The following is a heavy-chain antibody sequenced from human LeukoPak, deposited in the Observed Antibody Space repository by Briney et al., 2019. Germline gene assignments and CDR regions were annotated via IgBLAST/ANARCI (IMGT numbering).Heavy chain of an antibody. D-gene: IGHD6-19*01. V-gene: IGHV4-34*01. CDR3: ARAKGSGWYGGRYYFDY. Sequence: SETLSLTCAVYGGSFSGYYWSWVRQPPGKGLEWIGEINHSGSTNYNPSLKSRVTISVDMSKNQFSLKLSSVTAADTAVYYCARAKGSGWYGGRYYFDYWGQGTLVTVSS. CDR1: GGSFSGYY. J-gene: IGHJ4*02. CDR2: INHSGST.